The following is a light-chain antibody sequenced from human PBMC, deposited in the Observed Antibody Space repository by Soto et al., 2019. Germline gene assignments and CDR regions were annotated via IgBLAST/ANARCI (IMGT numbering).Light chain of an antibody. CDR3: GSYTSLSTVV. Sequence: QSALTQPASVSGSPGQSITISCTGTSSDVGGYNHVSWYQHSPGKAPNLILFAVSDRPSGVSHRFSGSKSGNTASLTIPGLQAEDVADYYCGSYTSLSTVVFGGGTKLTVL. CDR2: AVS. J-gene: IGLJ2*01. CDR1: SSDVGGYNH. V-gene: IGLV2-14*01.